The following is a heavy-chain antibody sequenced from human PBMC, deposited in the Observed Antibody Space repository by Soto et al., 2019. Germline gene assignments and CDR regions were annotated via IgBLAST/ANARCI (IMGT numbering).Heavy chain of an antibody. CDR2: INSDGSST. Sequence: EVQLVESGGGLVQPGGSLRLSCAASGFTFSSYWMHWVRQAPGKGLVWVSRINSDGSSTSYADSVKGRFTIPRDNAKNTLYLQMSSYRAEDTAVYYCAKEMSSGWYLGDAFDIWGEGTMVTVSS. J-gene: IGHJ3*02. V-gene: IGHV3-74*01. D-gene: IGHD6-19*01. CDR1: GFTFSSYW. CDR3: AKEMSSGWYLGDAFDI.